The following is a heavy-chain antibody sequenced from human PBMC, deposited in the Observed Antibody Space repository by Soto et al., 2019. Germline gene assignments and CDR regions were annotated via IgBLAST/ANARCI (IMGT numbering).Heavy chain of an antibody. D-gene: IGHD3-16*02. V-gene: IGHV4-31*03. Sequence: QVQLQESGPGLVKPSQTLSLTCSLSGGSINSDEFYWTWIRQSPGKGLEWIGYIYSSGRTHYNPSIKSRINISLDTSNNLLSLRLSSVTAADTAVYYCARMGLHLGELSRYWFDPWGRGTLVTVSS. CDR1: GGSINSDEFY. CDR2: IYSSGRT. CDR3: ARMGLHLGELSRYWFDP. J-gene: IGHJ5*02.